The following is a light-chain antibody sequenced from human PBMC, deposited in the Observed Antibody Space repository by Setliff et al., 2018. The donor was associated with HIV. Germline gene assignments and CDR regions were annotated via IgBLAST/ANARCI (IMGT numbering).Light chain of an antibody. J-gene: IGLJ1*01. V-gene: IGLV2-11*01. CDR3: ASWEDSLTRLYV. CDR1: SSDVGGYQQ. Sequence: QSALTQPRSVSGSPGQSVTISCTGTSSDVGGYQQVSWYQQHPGKAPKVMIYDVSRRPSGVPDRFSGSKSGTSASLAISGLQSEDDANYYCASWEDSLTRLYVFGTGTKVTVL. CDR2: DVS.